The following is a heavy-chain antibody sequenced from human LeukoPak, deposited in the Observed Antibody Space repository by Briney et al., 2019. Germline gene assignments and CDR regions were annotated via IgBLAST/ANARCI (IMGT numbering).Heavy chain of an antibody. CDR3: TQAYLGELQLFDY. Sequence: TGGSLRLSCAASGFTFSNAWMSWVRQAPGKGLEWVGRIKSKTDGGTTDYAAPVKGRFTISRDDSKNTLYLQMNSLKTEDTAVYYCTQAYLGELQLFDYWGQGTLVTVSS. V-gene: IGHV3-15*01. CDR2: IKSKTDGGTT. D-gene: IGHD3-16*01. J-gene: IGHJ4*02. CDR1: GFTFSNAW.